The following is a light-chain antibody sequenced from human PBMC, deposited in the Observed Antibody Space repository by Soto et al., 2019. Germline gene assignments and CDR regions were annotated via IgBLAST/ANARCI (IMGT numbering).Light chain of an antibody. CDR2: SNT. CDR1: SSNIATNY. J-gene: IGLJ3*02. V-gene: IGLV1-47*02. Sequence: QSVLTQPPSVSGTPGQGVTISCSGGSSNIATNYVYWYQLLPGTAPNLVIFSNTIRPPRVPDRFSGSKSGASASLVISGLRSEDEADYFCASWDDTLCGWVFGGGTQLTV. CDR3: ASWDDTLCGWV.